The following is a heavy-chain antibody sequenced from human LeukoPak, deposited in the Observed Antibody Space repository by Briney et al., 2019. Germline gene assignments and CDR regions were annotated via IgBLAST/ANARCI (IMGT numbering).Heavy chain of an antibody. V-gene: IGHV3-21*01. CDR1: GFTFSSYS. CDR2: ISSSSNYI. D-gene: IGHD2-15*01. Sequence: KPGGSLRLSCAASGFTFSSYSMNWVRQAPGKGLEWVSSISSSSNYIYYADSVKGRFTISRDNAKNSLYLQMNSLRAEDTAVYYCAREAYCSGGSCYWGYYYYYGMDVWGQGTTVTVSS. J-gene: IGHJ6*02. CDR3: AREAYCSGGSCYWGYYYYYGMDV.